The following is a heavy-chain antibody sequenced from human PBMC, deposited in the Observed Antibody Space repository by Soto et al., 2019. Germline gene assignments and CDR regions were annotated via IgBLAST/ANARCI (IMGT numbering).Heavy chain of an antibody. CDR1: GYSLTNHG. CDR3: ARDWTSPSCTSGSCPRGGWFDP. J-gene: IGHJ5*02. Sequence: QVQLVQSGPEVKKPGASVKISCTASGYSLTNHGISWVRQAPGQGLEWMGWINPYNANTYYVQKFQGRVTMTTDTSTSIAYMELTSLTSDDTAVYYCARDWTSPSCTSGSCPRGGWFDPWGQGTLLTVSS. V-gene: IGHV1-18*04. CDR2: INPYNANT. D-gene: IGHD2-15*01.